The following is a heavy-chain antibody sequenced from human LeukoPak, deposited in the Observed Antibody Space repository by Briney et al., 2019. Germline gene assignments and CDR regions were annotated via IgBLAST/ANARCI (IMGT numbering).Heavy chain of an antibody. D-gene: IGHD5-12*01. Sequence: GGSLRLSCAASGFSLSSFGMTWVRQAPGKGLEWVAFIRYDGSNKYYADSVKGRFTISRDNSKNTLYLQMNSLRAEDTAVYYCAKESQATAPFDYWGQGTLVTVSS. CDR1: GFSLSSFG. CDR3: AKESQATAPFDY. CDR2: IRYDGSNK. J-gene: IGHJ4*02. V-gene: IGHV3-30*02.